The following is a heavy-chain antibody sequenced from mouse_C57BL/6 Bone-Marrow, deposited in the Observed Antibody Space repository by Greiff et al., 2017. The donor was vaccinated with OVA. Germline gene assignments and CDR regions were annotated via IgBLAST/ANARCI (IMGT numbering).Heavy chain of an antibody. CDR2: INPNSGST. CDR1: GYTFTSYW. D-gene: IGHD2-3*01. J-gene: IGHJ1*03. Sequence: QVQLQQPGAELVKPGASVKLSCKASGYTFTSYWMHWVKQRPGQGLEWIGMINPNSGSTNYNEKLKSKDTLTVDKSSSTAYMQLSSLTSEDSAVYYCARHDCYYVDWSFDVWGTGTTVTVSS. CDR3: ARHDCYYVDWSFDV. V-gene: IGHV1-64*01.